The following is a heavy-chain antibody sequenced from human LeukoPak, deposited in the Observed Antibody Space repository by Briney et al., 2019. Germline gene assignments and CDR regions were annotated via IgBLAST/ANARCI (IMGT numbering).Heavy chain of an antibody. D-gene: IGHD4-11*01. CDR1: GDSISGYY. Sequence: PSETLSLTCTVSGDSISGYYWTWIRQPPGKGLEWIGYIYYSGSTNYNPSLKSRLTISVDTSKNQFSLKLSSVTAADTAVYYCARLRGNYFPDYWGQGCVVTVSS. CDR3: ARLRGNYFPDY. J-gene: IGHJ4*02. V-gene: IGHV4-59*01. CDR2: IYYSGST.